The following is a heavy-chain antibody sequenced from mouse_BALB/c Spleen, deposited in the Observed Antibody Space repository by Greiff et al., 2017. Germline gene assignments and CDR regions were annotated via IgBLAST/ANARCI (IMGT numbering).Heavy chain of an antibody. D-gene: IGHD4-1*01. CDR3: TRELTGGAWFAY. J-gene: IGHJ3*01. V-gene: IGHV1-15*01. CDR2: IDPETGGT. CDR1: GYTFTDYE. Sequence: VQLQQSGAELVWPGASVTLSCKASGYTFTDYEMHWVKQTPVHGLEWIGAIDPETGGTAYNQKFKGKATLTADKSSSTAYMELRSLTSEDSAVYYCTRELTGGAWFAYWGQGTLVTVSA.